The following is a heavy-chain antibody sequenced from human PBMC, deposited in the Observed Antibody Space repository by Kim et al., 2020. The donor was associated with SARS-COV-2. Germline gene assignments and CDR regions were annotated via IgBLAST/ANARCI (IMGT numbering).Heavy chain of an antibody. J-gene: IGHJ4*02. D-gene: IGHD7-27*01. CDR1: GFTFTTYN. CDR3: ARDWNWGIDV. V-gene: IGHV3-48*02. CDR2: ISVTDAI. Sequence: GGSLRLSCAASGFTFTTYNMNWVRQAPGKGLEWISYISVTDAIYYADSVKGRFTISRDYAKNSLDLQMNSLRDEDTAVYYCARDWNWGIDVWGKGTLVTV.